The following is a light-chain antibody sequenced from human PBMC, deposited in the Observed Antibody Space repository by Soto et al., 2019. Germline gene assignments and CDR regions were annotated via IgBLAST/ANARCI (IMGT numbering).Light chain of an antibody. CDR3: QQYNNWRT. Sequence: EIVMTQSQATLSVSTGERASLSVRASQSVSINLAWYQQKPGQAPRLLIYGASTRATGIPARFSGSGSGTEFTLTISSLQSEDFAVYYCQQYNNWRTFGQGTKVDIK. V-gene: IGKV3-15*01. J-gene: IGKJ1*01. CDR2: GAS. CDR1: QSVSIN.